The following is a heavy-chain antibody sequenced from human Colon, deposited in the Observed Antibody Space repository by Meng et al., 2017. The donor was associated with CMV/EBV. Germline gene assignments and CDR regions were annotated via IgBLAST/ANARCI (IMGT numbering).Heavy chain of an antibody. V-gene: IGHV3-21*06. CDR2: KRGRREKS. Sequence: RDSKSWVRQEQGKGEEWGKGKRGRREKSKEEEKKKGRKEIKRDNAENSMFLHMRSLRAEDTAVYYCARALYDSLTGYSRYFDLWGRGTLVTVSS. J-gene: IGHJ2*01. D-gene: IGHD3-9*01. CDR3: ARALYDSLTGYSRYFDL. CDR1: RDS.